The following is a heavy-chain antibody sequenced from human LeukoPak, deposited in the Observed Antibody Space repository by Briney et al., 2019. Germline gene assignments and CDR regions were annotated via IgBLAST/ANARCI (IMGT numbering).Heavy chain of an antibody. J-gene: IGHJ5*02. CDR1: GYTFTSYG. V-gene: IGHV1-46*01. CDR2: INPSGGST. Sequence: ASVKVSCKASGYTFTSYGISWVRQAPGQGLEWMGIINPSGGSTSYAQKFQGRVTMTRDTSTSTVYMELSSLRSEDTAVYYCASSLGWFDPWGQGTLVTVSS. CDR3: ASSLGWFDP. D-gene: IGHD3-16*01.